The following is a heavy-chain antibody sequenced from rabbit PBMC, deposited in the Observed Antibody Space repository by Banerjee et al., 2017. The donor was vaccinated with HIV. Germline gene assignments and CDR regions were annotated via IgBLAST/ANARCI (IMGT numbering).Heavy chain of an antibody. CDR2: IYTGSGST. D-gene: IGHD6-1*01. CDR1: GIDFSSDYY. Sequence: QEQLEESGGGLVKPGGTLTLTCKASGIDFSSDYYMCWVRQAPGKGLEWIASIYTGSGSTYYASWAKGRFTVSKTSSTTVTLQMTSLTAADTATYFCAREEYVGYGYANLWGQGTLVTVS. V-gene: IGHV1S45*01. J-gene: IGHJ4*01. CDR3: AREEYVGYGYANL.